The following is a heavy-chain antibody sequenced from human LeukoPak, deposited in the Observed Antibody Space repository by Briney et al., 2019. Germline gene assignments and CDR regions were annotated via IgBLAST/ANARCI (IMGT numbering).Heavy chain of an antibody. CDR2: ISGSGGST. CDR1: GFTFSSYA. J-gene: IGHJ4*02. D-gene: IGHD3-10*01. V-gene: IGHV3-23*01. Sequence: GGSLRLSCAASGFTFSSYAMSWVRQAPGKGLEWVSAISGSGGSTYYADSVKGRFTISRDNAKNSLYLQMNSLRAEDMALYYCAKDIGRMVRGAGFDYWGQGTLVTVSS. CDR3: AKDIGRMVRGAGFDY.